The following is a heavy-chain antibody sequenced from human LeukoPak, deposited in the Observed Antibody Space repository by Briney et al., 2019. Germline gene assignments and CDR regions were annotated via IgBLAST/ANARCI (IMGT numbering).Heavy chain of an antibody. CDR1: GFTLSTYW. V-gene: IGHV3-7*01. D-gene: IGHD3-16*01. CDR2: INPDGSGK. CDR3: ASWGAGGNS. Sequence: GGSLRLSCEASGFTLSTYWMNWVRQATGKGLDWVANINPDGSGKRYVDPVKGRFTIARDNPDNSLSLQMNSLRAEDTAVYYCASWGAGGNSWGQGTLVTVSS. J-gene: IGHJ4*02.